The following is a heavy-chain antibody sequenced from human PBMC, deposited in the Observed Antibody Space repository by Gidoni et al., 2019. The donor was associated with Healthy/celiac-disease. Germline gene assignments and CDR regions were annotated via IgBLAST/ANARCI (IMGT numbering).Heavy chain of an antibody. Sequence: EVQLLESGGGLVPPGGSLRLSCAASGLTLSSYAMSWVRQGTGKGLEWVSAISGSGGSTYYADSVKGRLTISRDNSKNTRNLQMNSLRAEHTAVFYCAKAWGVRAAFDIWGQGTMVTVSS. CDR2: ISGSGGST. J-gene: IGHJ3*02. V-gene: IGHV3-23*01. CDR3: AKAWGVRAAFDI. CDR1: GLTLSSYA. D-gene: IGHD3-16*01.